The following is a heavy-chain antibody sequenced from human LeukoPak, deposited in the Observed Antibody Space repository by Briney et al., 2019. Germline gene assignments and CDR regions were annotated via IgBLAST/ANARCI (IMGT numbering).Heavy chain of an antibody. CDR3: TTAAVGGPI. D-gene: IGHD1-26*01. Sequence: GGSLRLSCAASGFTFISYWMSWVRQAPGKGLEWVANIKQDGSEKYYVDSVKGRFTISRDNAKNSLYLQMNSLRAEDTAVYYCTTAAVGGPIWGQGTLVTVSS. J-gene: IGHJ4*02. CDR1: GFTFISYW. V-gene: IGHV3-7*01. CDR2: IKQDGSEK.